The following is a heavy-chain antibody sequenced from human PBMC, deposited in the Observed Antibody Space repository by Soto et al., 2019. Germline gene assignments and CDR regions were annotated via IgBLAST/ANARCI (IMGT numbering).Heavy chain of an antibody. CDR3: ARDLVGYCSSTSCHSRVPWFDP. CDR1: GYTFTSYG. Sequence: GASVKVSCKASGYTFTSYGISWVRQAPGQGLEWMGWISAYNGNTNYAQKLQGRVTMTTDTSTSTAYMDLRSLRSDDTAVYYCARDLVGYCSSTSCHSRVPWFDPWGQGTLVTVSS. D-gene: IGHD2-2*01. J-gene: IGHJ5*02. CDR2: ISAYNGNT. V-gene: IGHV1-18*01.